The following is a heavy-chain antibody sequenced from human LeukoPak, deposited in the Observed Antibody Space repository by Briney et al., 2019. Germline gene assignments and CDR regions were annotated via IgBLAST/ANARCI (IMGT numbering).Heavy chain of an antibody. J-gene: IGHJ4*02. CDR1: GFTFSRYG. CDR3: AKSHGYSYGFDY. V-gene: IGHV3-30*18. Sequence: GGSLRLSCAASGFTFSRYGMHWVRQTPGKGLEWVAVISYDESNKYYADSVKGRFTISRDNSKNTLYLQMNSLRAEDTAVYYCAKSHGYSYGFDYWGQGTLVTVSS. D-gene: IGHD5-18*01. CDR2: ISYDESNK.